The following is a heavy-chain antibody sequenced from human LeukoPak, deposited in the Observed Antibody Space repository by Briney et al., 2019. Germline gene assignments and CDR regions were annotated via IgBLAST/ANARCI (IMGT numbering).Heavy chain of an antibody. Sequence: GGSLRLSCAASGVSVSSNFMIWVRQAPGKGLEWVSLIYSGGETSYADSLKGRFSISRDNSKNTLYLQMNSLRVEDTAVYYCTRDPPAVAINTYAWGQGTLVTVSS. V-gene: IGHV3-66*01. D-gene: IGHD6-13*01. CDR3: TRDPPAVAINTYA. CDR2: IYSGGET. J-gene: IGHJ5*02. CDR1: GVSVSSNF.